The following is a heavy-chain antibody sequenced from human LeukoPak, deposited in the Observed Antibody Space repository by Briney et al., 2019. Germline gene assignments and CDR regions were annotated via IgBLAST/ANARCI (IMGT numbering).Heavy chain of an antibody. Sequence: SETLSLTCAVYGGSFSGYYWSWIRQPPGKGLEWIGEINHSGSTNYNPSLKTRVTISVDTSKNQFSLKLSSVTAADTAVYYCARQSLLRYFDWLSHFDYWGQGTLVTVSS. V-gene: IGHV4-34*01. CDR1: GGSFSGYY. J-gene: IGHJ4*02. CDR2: INHSGST. D-gene: IGHD3-9*01. CDR3: ARQSLLRYFDWLSHFDY.